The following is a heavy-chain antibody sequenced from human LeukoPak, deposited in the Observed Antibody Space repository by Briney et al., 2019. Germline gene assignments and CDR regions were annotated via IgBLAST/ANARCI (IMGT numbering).Heavy chain of an antibody. Sequence: ASVKVSCKASGGTFSSYAISWVRQAPGQGLEWMGGIIPIFGTANYAQKFQGRVTITTDESTSTAYMELSSLRSEDTAVYYCARNPYDFWSGYYTGHNWFDPWGQGTLATVSS. J-gene: IGHJ5*02. D-gene: IGHD3-3*01. CDR3: ARNPYDFWSGYYTGHNWFDP. V-gene: IGHV1-69*05. CDR2: IIPIFGTA. CDR1: GGTFSSYA.